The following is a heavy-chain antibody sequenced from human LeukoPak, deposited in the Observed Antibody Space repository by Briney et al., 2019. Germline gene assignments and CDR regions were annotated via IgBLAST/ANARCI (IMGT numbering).Heavy chain of an antibody. CDR3: ARGVYIAAAQYGY. V-gene: IGHV4-59*01. CDR1: GGSISSYY. CDR2: IYYSGTT. D-gene: IGHD6-13*01. J-gene: IGHJ4*02. Sequence: SETLSLTCTVSGGSISSYYWSWIRQPPGKGLERIGYIYYSGTTNYNPSLKSRVTVSVDTSKNQFSLKLSSVTAADTAVYYCARGVYIAAAQYGYWGQGTLVSVSS.